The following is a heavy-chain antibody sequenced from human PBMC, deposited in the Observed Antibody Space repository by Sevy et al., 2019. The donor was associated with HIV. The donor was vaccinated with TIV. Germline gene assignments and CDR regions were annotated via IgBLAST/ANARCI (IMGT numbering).Heavy chain of an antibody. V-gene: IGHV4-31*03. J-gene: IGHJ3*02. CDR2: IYYSGST. CDR1: GGSISSGGYY. Sequence: SETLSLTCTVSGGSISSGGYYWSWIRQHPGKGLEWIGYIYYSGSTYYNPSLKSRVTISVDTSKTQFSLKLSSVTAADTAVYYCARDSRGYSYGDAFDIWGQGTMVTVSS. CDR3: ARDSRGYSYGDAFDI. D-gene: IGHD5-18*01.